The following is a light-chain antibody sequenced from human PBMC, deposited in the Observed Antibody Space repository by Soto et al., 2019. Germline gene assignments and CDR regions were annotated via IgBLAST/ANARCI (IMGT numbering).Light chain of an antibody. CDR1: SSEIGGYNF. Sequence: QSALTQPASVSGSPGQSITISCTGTSSEIGGYNFVSWYQQHPGKAPKLMIFEVSKRPSGVSNRFSGSKSGNTASLTISGLQAEDEADYYCSSYTSSTTNVFGTGTKLTVL. CDR3: SSYTSSTTNV. J-gene: IGLJ1*01. CDR2: EVS. V-gene: IGLV2-14*01.